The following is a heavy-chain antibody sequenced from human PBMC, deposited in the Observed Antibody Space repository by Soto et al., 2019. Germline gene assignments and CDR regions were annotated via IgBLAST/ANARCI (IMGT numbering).Heavy chain of an antibody. CDR3: AREQQLGRQFDY. CDR1: GGSISSYY. D-gene: IGHD6-13*01. V-gene: IGHV4-59*01. CDR2: IYYSGST. J-gene: IGHJ4*02. Sequence: SETLSLTCTVSGGSISSYYWSWIRQPPGKGLEWIGYIYYSGSTNYNPSLKSRVTISVGTSKNQFSLKLSSVTAADTAVYYCAREQQLGRQFDYWGQGTLVTVSS.